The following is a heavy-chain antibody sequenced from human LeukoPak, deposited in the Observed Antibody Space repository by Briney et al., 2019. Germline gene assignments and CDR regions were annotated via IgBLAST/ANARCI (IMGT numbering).Heavy chain of an antibody. CDR3: ARDGAVGGYWYFDL. CDR1: GYTFTSYG. D-gene: IGHD3-16*01. CDR2: FSAYNGNT. Sequence: GASVKVCYTAAGYTFTSYGISWVRQAPGQGLEWMGWFSAYNGNTNYAQKLQGRVTMTTDTSTSTAYMELRSLRSDDTAVYYCARDGAVGGYWYFDLWGRGTLVTVSS. V-gene: IGHV1-18*01. J-gene: IGHJ2*01.